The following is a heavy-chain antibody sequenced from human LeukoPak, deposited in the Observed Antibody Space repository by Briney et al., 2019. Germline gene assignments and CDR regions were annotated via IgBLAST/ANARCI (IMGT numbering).Heavy chain of an antibody. CDR1: GYSISSGYY. D-gene: IGHD5-18*01. J-gene: IGHJ4*02. CDR3: ARRKSTRGYSYGSWYHFDY. V-gene: IGHV4-38-2*01. CDR2: IYHSGST. Sequence: SETLSLTCAVSGYSISSGYYWGWIRQPPGKGLEWIGSIYHSGSTYYNPSLKSRVTISVDTSKNQFSLKLSSVTAADTAVYYCARRKSTRGYSYGSWYHFDYWGQGTLVTVSS.